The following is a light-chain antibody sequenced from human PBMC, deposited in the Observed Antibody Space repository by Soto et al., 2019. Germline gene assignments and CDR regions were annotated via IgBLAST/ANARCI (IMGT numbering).Light chain of an antibody. Sequence: QLVLTQPPSVSGAPGQRVTISCTGSSSNIGAGYDVHWYQQLPGTAPKLLIYGNSNRPSGVPDRFSGSKSGTSASLAITGLQAEDEADYYSQYYDSRLSVVFGGGTKLTVL. V-gene: IGLV1-40*01. J-gene: IGLJ2*01. CDR3: QYYDSRLSVV. CDR1: SSNIGAGYD. CDR2: GNS.